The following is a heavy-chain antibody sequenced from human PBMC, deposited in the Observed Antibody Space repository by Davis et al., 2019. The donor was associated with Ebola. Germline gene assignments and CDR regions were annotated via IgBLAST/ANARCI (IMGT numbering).Heavy chain of an antibody. J-gene: IGHJ3*01. D-gene: IGHD2-21*02. CDR3: ASAIVVTAPDAFDV. V-gene: IGHV4-59*08. CDR2: IYYSGST. CDR1: GGSFSGYY. Sequence: MPSETLSLTCAVYGGSFSGYYWSWIRQPPGKGLEWIGYIYYSGSTNYNPSLKSRVTISVDTSKNQFSLNLRSVTAADTAVYYCASAIVVTAPDAFDVWGQGTMVTVSS.